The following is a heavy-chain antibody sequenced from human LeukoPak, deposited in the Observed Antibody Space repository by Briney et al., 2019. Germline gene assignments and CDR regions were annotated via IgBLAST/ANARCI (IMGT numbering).Heavy chain of an antibody. CDR3: ASSSSSWNFDY. V-gene: IGHV3-74*01. J-gene: IGHJ4*02. Sequence: GGSLRLSCAASGFTFSSYWMHWVRQAPGKGLVWVSRINSDGSSTSYADSVKGRFTISRDNAKNTLYLQMNSLRAEDTAVYYCASSSSSWNFDYWGQGTLVTVSS. CDR1: GFTFSSYW. CDR2: INSDGSST. D-gene: IGHD6-13*01.